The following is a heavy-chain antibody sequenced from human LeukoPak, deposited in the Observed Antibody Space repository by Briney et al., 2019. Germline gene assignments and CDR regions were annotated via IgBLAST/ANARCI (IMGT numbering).Heavy chain of an antibody. CDR2: INPNSGGT. V-gene: IGHV1-2*02. CDR1: GYTFTGYY. D-gene: IGHD3-3*01. Sequence: ASVKVSCKASGYTFTGYYMHWVRQAPGQGLEWMGWINPNSGGTNYAQKFQGRVTMTRDTSISTAYMELSRLRSDDTAVYYCARGTVRFWSGYSFDYWGQGTLVTVSS. CDR3: ARGTVRFWSGYSFDY. J-gene: IGHJ4*02.